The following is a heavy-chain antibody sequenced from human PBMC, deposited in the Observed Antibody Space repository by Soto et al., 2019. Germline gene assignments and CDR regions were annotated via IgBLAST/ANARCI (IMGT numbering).Heavy chain of an antibody. V-gene: IGHV4-34*01. D-gene: IGHD4-17*01. CDR3: ARGPASVTADY. J-gene: IGHJ4*02. CDR2: INLRGRT. CDR1: GGYFSGYY. Sequence: QVQLQQWGAGLLKPSETLSLTCAVSGGYFSGYYWSWIRQPPGKGLEWIGEINLRGRTNCRPSLKGRVTIPLVTSNDQFSLNLSSVATPDAADYYGARGPASVTADYWGQGTLVTVSS.